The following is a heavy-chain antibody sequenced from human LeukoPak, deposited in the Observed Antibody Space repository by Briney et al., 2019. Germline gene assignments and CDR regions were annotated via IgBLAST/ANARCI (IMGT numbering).Heavy chain of an antibody. CDR3: ARELTGYFDL. Sequence: ASVKVSCKTSGYTFTGYYLHWVRQAPGQGLEWLGWINPNSGGTNYAQKLQGRVTMTTDTSTSTAYMELRSLRSDDTAVYYCARELTGYFDLWGRGTLVTVSS. V-gene: IGHV1-2*02. D-gene: IGHD3-9*01. CDR2: INPNSGGT. J-gene: IGHJ2*01. CDR1: GYTFTGYY.